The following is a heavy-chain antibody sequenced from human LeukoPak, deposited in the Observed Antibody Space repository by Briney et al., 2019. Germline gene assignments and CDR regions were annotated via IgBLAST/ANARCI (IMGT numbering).Heavy chain of an antibody. CDR2: INHSGST. Sequence: SETLSLTCAVYGGSFSGYYWSWIRQPPGKGLEWIGEINHSGSTNYNPSLKSRVTISVDTSKNQFSLKLSSVTAADTTVYYCARGGNSSRYDYWGQGTLVTVSS. CDR3: ARGGNSSRYDY. D-gene: IGHD6-13*01. CDR1: GGSFSGYY. V-gene: IGHV4-34*01. J-gene: IGHJ4*02.